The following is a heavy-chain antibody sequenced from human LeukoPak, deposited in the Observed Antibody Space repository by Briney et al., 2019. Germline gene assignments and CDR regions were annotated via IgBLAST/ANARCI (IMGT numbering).Heavy chain of an antibody. V-gene: IGHV3-7*05. Sequence: GGSLRLSCAASGFTFRSYWMSWVRQAPGKGPEWVANIKEDGSEQYYVDSVKGRFTISRDNVKNSLYLQMNSLRAEDTAVYYCATYQGYNYGPFDYWGQGTLVTVSS. CDR2: IKEDGSEQ. CDR3: ATYQGYNYGPFDY. CDR1: GFTFRSYW. D-gene: IGHD5-18*01. J-gene: IGHJ4*02.